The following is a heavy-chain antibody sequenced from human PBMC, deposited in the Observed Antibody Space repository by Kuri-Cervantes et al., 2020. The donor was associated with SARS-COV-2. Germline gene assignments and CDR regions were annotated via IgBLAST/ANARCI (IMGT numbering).Heavy chain of an antibody. CDR3: ALGTTGTDYGMDV. CDR1: GGTFSSYA. CDR2: IIPIFGTA. V-gene: IGHV1-69*13. D-gene: IGHD1-1*01. Sequence: SVKVSCKASGGTFSSYAISWVRQAPGQGLEWMGGIIPIFGTANYAQEFQGRVTITADESTSTAYMELSSLRSEDTAVYYCALGTTGTDYGMDVWGQGTTVTVSS. J-gene: IGHJ6*02.